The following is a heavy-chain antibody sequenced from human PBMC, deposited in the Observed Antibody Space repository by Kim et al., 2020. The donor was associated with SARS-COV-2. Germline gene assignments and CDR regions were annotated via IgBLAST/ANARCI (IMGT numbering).Heavy chain of an antibody. CDR2: IRSKANSYAT. J-gene: IGHJ3*02. CDR3: TRVPPDPASYYDAFDI. CDR1: GFTFSDSA. Sequence: GGSLRLSCAASGFTFSDSAMHWVRQASGKGLEWVGRIRSKANSYATAYGASVKGRFTISRDDSKNTAYLQMNSLKTEDTAVYYCTRVPPDPASYYDAFDIWGQGTMVIVSS. D-gene: IGHD3-10*01. V-gene: IGHV3-73*01.